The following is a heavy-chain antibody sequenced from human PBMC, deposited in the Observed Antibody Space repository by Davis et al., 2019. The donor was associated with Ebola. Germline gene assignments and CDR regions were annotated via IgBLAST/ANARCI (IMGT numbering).Heavy chain of an antibody. D-gene: IGHD3-22*01. J-gene: IGHJ4*02. CDR1: GFTFSSYG. CDR2: IKQDGSEK. Sequence: GGSLRLSCAASGFTFSSYGMHWVRQAPGKGQEWVANIKQDGSEKYYVDSVKGRFTISRDNAKNSLYLQMNSLRAEDTAVYYCARDVGYYDSSGYWTYWGQGTLVTVSS. CDR3: ARDVGYYDSSGYWTY. V-gene: IGHV3-7*03.